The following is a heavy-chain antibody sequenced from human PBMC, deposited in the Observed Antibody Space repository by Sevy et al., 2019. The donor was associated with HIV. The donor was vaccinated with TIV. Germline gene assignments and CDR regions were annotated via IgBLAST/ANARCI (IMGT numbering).Heavy chain of an antibody. CDR1: GGSISSGGYY. V-gene: IGHV4-31*03. D-gene: IGHD2-2*01. J-gene: IGHJ4*02. Sequence: SETLSLTCTVSGGSISSGGYYWSWIRQHPGKGLEWIGYIYYSGSTYYNPSLKSRVTISVDTSKNQFSLKLSSVTAADTAVYYCARVSHQPYYFDYWGQGTLVTVSS. CDR3: ARVSHQPYYFDY. CDR2: IYYSGST.